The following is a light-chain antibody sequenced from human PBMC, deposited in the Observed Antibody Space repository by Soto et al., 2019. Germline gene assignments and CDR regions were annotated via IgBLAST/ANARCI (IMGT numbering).Light chain of an antibody. J-gene: IGLJ3*02. CDR3: SSYAGSNNLV. CDR2: EVS. CDR1: SSDVGGYDF. Sequence: QSALTQPPSASGSPGLSVTISCTGTSSDVGGYDFVSWYQHHPGKAPKLMIYEVSKRPSGVPDRFSGSKSANTASLTVSGLQAEDEADYYCSSYAGSNNLVFGGGTQLTVL. V-gene: IGLV2-8*01.